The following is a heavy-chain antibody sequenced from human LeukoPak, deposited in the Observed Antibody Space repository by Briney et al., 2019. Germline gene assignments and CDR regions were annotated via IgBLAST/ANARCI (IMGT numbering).Heavy chain of an antibody. Sequence: PGGSLRLSCAASGFTFTSHLIHWVRQPPGKGLVWVSRVSGDGRTTNYADSVKGRFTISRDNAKNTVYLQMDSLRVEDTAVYYCVRTTNGPEHWGQGTLVTASS. V-gene: IGHV3-74*01. CDR1: GFTFTSHL. CDR2: VSGDGRTT. D-gene: IGHD2-8*01. CDR3: VRTTNGPEH. J-gene: IGHJ1*01.